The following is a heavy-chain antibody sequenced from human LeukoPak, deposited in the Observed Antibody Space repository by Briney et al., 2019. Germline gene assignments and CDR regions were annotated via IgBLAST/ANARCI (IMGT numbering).Heavy chain of an antibody. CDR3: AKDKITLAAAAFYYFDH. Sequence: GGSLRLSCAASGFTFRFSNYAMSWVRQAPGTGLEWVSAISGSGGSTYYADSLKGRFSISRDNSKNTLYLQMNSLRAEDTAVYYCAKDKITLAAAAFYYFDHWGQGTLVTVSS. CDR2: ISGSGGST. J-gene: IGHJ4*02. CDR1: GFTFRFSNYA. D-gene: IGHD6-13*01. V-gene: IGHV3-23*01.